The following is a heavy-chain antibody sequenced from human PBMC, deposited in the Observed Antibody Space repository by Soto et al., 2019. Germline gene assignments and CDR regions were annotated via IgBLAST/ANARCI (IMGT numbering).Heavy chain of an antibody. V-gene: IGHV4-34*01. D-gene: IGHD5-12*01. CDR1: GGSLTGYY. Sequence: QVQLQQWGAGLLKPSETLSLTCTVNGGSLTGYYWSWIRQPPGKGLEWIGEVKDGGSTNYSPSLRGRGSISADTSKNHFSLRLNSVTAADAAVYFCAGGQEGIVATHWDQGALVTVSS. J-gene: IGHJ4*02. CDR3: AGGQEGIVATH. CDR2: VKDGGST.